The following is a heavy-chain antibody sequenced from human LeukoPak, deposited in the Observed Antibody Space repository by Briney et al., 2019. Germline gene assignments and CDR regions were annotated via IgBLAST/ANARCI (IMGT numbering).Heavy chain of an antibody. V-gene: IGHV3-74*01. CDR3: AREVSSSAGMNY. CDR2: INSDGSST. Sequence: GGSLRLSCAASGFTFRSYWMHWVRQAPGKGLVWVSRINSDGSSTNYADSVKGRFTISRDNAKNTLYLQMNSLRAEDTAVYYCAREVSSSAGMNYWGQGTLVTVSS. CDR1: GFTFRSYW. D-gene: IGHD6-6*01. J-gene: IGHJ4*02.